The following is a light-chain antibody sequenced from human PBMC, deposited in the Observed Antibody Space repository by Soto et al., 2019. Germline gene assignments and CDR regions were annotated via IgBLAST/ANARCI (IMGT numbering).Light chain of an antibody. Sequence: DIQMTQSPSSLSASVGDRVSITCRASQTIGSYVNWYQQKLGKAPKLLIYTASSLQSGVPSRFSGSGSGTDFTLTISSLQPEDFAIYYCQQSSTTPWTFGQGTKVEIK. V-gene: IGKV1-39*01. CDR1: QTIGSY. J-gene: IGKJ1*01. CDR2: TAS. CDR3: QQSSTTPWT.